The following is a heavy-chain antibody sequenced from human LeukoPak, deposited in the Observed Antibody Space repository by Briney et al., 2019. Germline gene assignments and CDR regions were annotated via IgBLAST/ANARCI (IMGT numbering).Heavy chain of an antibody. CDR1: GFTFSAYA. J-gene: IGHJ5*02. V-gene: IGHV3-33*06. CDR2: IWYDGRKK. CDR3: AKAAQVGEGFA. D-gene: IGHD1-26*01. Sequence: PGRSLRVSCAASGFTFSAYAMHWVRQAPGKGLDWVAVIWYDGRKKYYADAVKGRFTISRDNSKNTLYLQMNSLRAEDTAVYYCAKAAQVGEGFAWGQGTPVTVSS.